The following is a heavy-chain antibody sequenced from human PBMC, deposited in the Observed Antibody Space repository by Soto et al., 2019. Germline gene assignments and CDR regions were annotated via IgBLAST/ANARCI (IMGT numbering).Heavy chain of an antibody. CDR2: IKSKTDGGTT. D-gene: IGHD3-22*01. CDR3: STDSYSDMTVVRLDN. J-gene: IGHJ4*01. V-gene: IGHV3-15*07. CDR1: GFTFSNAW. Sequence: EVQLVESGGGLVQPGGSLRLSCAASGFTFSNAWLNWVRQAPGKGLEWVGRIKSKTDGGTTDFAAPVKGRFAISRDDSKNIAYMQMNSLKIEDTAVYYCSTDSYSDMTVVRLDNWGHGTLVTVSS.